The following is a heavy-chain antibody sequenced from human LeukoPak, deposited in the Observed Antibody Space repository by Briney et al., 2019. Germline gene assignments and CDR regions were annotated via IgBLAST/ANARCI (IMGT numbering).Heavy chain of an antibody. CDR3: ARKWAKNWFDP. CDR2: INHSGST. V-gene: IGHV4-34*01. J-gene: IGHJ5*02. CDR1: GGSFSGYY. D-gene: IGHD2-8*01. Sequence: PSETLSLTCAVYGGSFSGYYWSWIRQPPGEGLEWIGEINHSGSTNYNPSLKSRVTISVDTSKNQFSLKLSSVTAADTAVYYCARKWAKNWFDPWGQGTLVTVSS.